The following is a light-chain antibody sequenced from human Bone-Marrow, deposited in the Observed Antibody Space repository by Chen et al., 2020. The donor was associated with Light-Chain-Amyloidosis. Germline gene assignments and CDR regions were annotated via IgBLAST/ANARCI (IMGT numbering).Light chain of an antibody. V-gene: IGLV2-14*01. CDR1: SSDVGGDNH. Sequence: SALTQPASVSGSPGQSITISCTGTSSDVGGDNHVSGYQQHPDKAPKLMIYEVTNRPSWVPYRFSGSKSDNTASLTISGLQTEDEADYFCSSYTITNTLVFGSGTRVTVL. CDR2: EVT. J-gene: IGLJ1*01. CDR3: SSYTITNTLV.